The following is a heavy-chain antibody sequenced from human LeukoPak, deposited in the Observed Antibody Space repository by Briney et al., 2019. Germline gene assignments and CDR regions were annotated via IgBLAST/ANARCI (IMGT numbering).Heavy chain of an antibody. CDR1: GYTFTSYD. J-gene: IGHJ4*02. CDR3: ARGSQQLALWGD. CDR2: MNPNSGNT. D-gene: IGHD6-13*01. V-gene: IGHV1-8*01. Sequence: ASVKVSCKASGYTFTSYDINWVRQATGQGLERMGWMNPNSGNTGYAQKFQGRVTMTRNTSISTAYMELSSLRSEDTAVYYCARGSQQLALWGDWGQGTLVTVSS.